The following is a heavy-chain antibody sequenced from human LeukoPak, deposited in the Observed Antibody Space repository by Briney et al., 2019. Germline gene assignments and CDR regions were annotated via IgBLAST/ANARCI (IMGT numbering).Heavy chain of an antibody. CDR1: GYTFTGYY. CDR2: INPNSGGT. J-gene: IGHJ4*02. Sequence: GASVKVSCKASGYTFTGYYMHWVRQAPGQGLEWMGWINPNSGGTNYAQKFQGRVTMTRDTSISTAYMELSRLRSDDTAVYYRARDVRRGYSGYDFPYYFDYWGQGTLVTVSS. D-gene: IGHD5-12*01. V-gene: IGHV1-2*02. CDR3: ARDVRRGYSGYDFPYYFDY.